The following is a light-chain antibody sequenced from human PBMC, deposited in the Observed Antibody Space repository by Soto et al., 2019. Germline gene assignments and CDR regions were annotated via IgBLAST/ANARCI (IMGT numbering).Light chain of an antibody. V-gene: IGKV1-39*01. CDR2: AAS. CDR1: QSISNY. J-gene: IGKJ1*01. CDR3: QQSYSITRT. Sequence: DIQMTQSPSSLSASVGDRVTITCRASQSISNYLNWYQQKPGKAPKLLMFAASSLQSGVPSRFSGGGSGTDFTLTISSLQPEDFATYSCQQSYSITRTFDKGTTVDIK.